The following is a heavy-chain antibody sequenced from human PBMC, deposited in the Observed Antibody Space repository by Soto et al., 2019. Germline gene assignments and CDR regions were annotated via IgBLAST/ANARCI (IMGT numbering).Heavy chain of an antibody. CDR2: TYLTGNA. J-gene: IGHJ5*02. CDR1: GGSFSSSSYY. Sequence: ESGPGLVKPSETLSLTCIASGGSFSSSSYYWAWIRQPPGKGLEWIGTTYLTGNALYNPSLSNRVTISLDASKTVLSLSLRSVSSADTAVYYCARPTGDCSGGSCYQGVESWGRGMLVRVSS. CDR3: ARPTGDCSGGSCYQGVES. V-gene: IGHV4-39*01. D-gene: IGHD2-15*01.